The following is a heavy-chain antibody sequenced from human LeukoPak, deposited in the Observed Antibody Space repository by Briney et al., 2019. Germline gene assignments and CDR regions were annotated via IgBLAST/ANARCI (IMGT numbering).Heavy chain of an antibody. J-gene: IGHJ1*01. D-gene: IGHD6-13*01. CDR1: GFTFSSYA. V-gene: IGHV3-30-3*01. CDR3: ARVATGKSSSWDPTLKYFQH. CDR2: ISYDGSNK. Sequence: GGSLRLSCAASGFTFSSYAMHWVRQAPGKGLEWVAVISYDGSNKYYADSVKGRFTISRDNSKNTLYLQMNSLRAEDTAVYYCARVATGKSSSWDPTLKYFQHWGQGTLVTVSS.